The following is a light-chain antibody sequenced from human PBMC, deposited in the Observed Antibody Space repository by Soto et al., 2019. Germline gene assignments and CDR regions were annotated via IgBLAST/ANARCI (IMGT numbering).Light chain of an antibody. CDR2: EVN. CDR3: TSYTARTTWV. V-gene: IGLV2-14*01. CDR1: TSDVGDNNF. Sequence: QSALTQPASVSGSPGQSITISCTGTTSDVGDNNFVSWYQQHPNKAPKLIIYEVNYRPSGVSDRFSGSKSANTASLTISGLQAEDEADYYCTSYTARTTWVFGGGTKVTVL. J-gene: IGLJ3*02.